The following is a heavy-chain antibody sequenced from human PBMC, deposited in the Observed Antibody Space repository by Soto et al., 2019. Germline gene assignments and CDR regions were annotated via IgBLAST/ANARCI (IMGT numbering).Heavy chain of an antibody. CDR3: ARGRPQLYYDFWSGYYGRDAFDI. J-gene: IGHJ3*02. V-gene: IGHV1-3*01. CDR2: INAGNGNT. CDR1: GYTFTIYA. Sequence: ASVKVSCKASGYTFTIYAMHWVRQAPGQRLEWMGWINAGNGNTKYSQKFQGRVTITRDTSASTAYMELSSLRSEDTSVYYCARGRPQLYYDFWSGYYGRDAFDIWGQGTMVTVSS. D-gene: IGHD3-3*01.